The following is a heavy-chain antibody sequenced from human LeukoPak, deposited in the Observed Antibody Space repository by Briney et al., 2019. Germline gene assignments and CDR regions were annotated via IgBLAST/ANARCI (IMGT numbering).Heavy chain of an antibody. J-gene: IGHJ4*02. CDR2: IKQDGSEK. D-gene: IGHD6-19*01. CDR1: GFTFSSSA. CDR3: AKSPQWLVPYYFDY. Sequence: GGSLRLSCAASGFTFSSSAMGWVRQAPGKGLEWVANIKQDGSEKYYVDSVKGRFTISRDNAKNSLYLQMNSLRAEDTAVYYCAKSPQWLVPYYFDYWGQGTLVTVSS. V-gene: IGHV3-7*01.